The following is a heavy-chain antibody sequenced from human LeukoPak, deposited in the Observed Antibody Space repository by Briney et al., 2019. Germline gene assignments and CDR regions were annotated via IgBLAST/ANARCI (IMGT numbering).Heavy chain of an antibody. J-gene: IGHJ4*02. Sequence: ASVKVSCKASGYTFTSYDISWVRQAPGQGLEWMGGIIPIFGTANYAQKFQGRVTITADESTSTAYMELSSLRSEDTAVYYCATGGEIMVVTPYDYWGQGTLVTVSS. CDR2: IIPIFGTA. CDR3: ATGGEIMVVTPYDY. D-gene: IGHD4-23*01. V-gene: IGHV1-69*13. CDR1: GYTFTSYD.